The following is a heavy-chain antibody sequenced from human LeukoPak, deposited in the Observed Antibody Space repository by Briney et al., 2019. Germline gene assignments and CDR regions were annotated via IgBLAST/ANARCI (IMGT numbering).Heavy chain of an antibody. V-gene: IGHV1-18*01. CDR1: GYTFTSYG. CDR2: ISAYNGNT. Sequence: AASVKVSCKASGYTFTSYGISWVRQAPGQGLEWMGWISAYNGNTNYAQKLQGRVTMTTDTSTSTAYMKLRSLRSDDTAVYYCARDVPHYYDSSGYPDYWGQGTLVTVSS. J-gene: IGHJ4*02. CDR3: ARDVPHYYDSSGYPDY. D-gene: IGHD3-22*01.